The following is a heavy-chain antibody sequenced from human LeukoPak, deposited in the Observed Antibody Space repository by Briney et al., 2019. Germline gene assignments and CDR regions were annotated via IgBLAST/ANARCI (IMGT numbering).Heavy chain of an antibody. D-gene: IGHD3-9*01. V-gene: IGHV3-21*01. CDR2: ISGSSSYI. CDR3: ARDDKHGFEV. Sequence: PGRCLRLSCAASGFTFSNYYMNGVRQAPEKGLECVSSISGSSSYIYYAEAVKGRFTNPRANAKNSLYWHMNSQTAQASPVYSCARDDKHGFEVWGKGTMVTVSS. CDR1: GFTFSNYY. J-gene: IGHJ3*01.